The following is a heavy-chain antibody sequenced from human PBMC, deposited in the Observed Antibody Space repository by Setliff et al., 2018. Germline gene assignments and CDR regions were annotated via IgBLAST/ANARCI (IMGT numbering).Heavy chain of an antibody. J-gene: IGHJ4*02. CDR3: ATQPLQWELLGFDY. CDR1: GYTLTELS. Sequence: ASVKVSCKVSGYTLTELSMHWVRQAPGRGLEWMGGFDPEDGETIYAQKFQGRVTMTEDTSTDTAYMELSSLRSEDTAVYYCATQPLQWELLGFDYWGQGTLVTVSS. CDR2: FDPEDGET. V-gene: IGHV1-24*01. D-gene: IGHD1-26*01.